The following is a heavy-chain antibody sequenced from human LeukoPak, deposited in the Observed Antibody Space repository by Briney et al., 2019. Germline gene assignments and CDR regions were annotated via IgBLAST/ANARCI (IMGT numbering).Heavy chain of an antibody. J-gene: IGHJ4*02. CDR1: GYSLTESS. CDR3: VTDIRSGWRNY. D-gene: IGHD6-19*01. CDR2: FDSEDGEA. Sequence: GASVKVSCKVSGYSLTESSVHWVRQPPGKGLEWMGGFDSEDGEAIYAPKIQGRVTMTEDTSTDTAYLELRSLRSDDTAVYYCVTDIRSGWRNYWGQGTLITVSS. V-gene: IGHV1-24*01.